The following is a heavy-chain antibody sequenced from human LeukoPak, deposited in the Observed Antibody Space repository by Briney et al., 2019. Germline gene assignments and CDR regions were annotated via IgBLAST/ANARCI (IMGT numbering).Heavy chain of an antibody. CDR3: ARGPYYSGSGSYYTWDY. J-gene: IGHJ4*02. V-gene: IGHV1-8*01. Sequence: ASVKVSCKASGYTFTSYDINWVRQATGQGLEWVGWMNPNSGNTGYAQKFQGRITMTRNTSISTAHMELSSLRSEDTAVYYCARGPYYSGSGSYYTWDYWGQGTLVTVSS. D-gene: IGHD3-10*01. CDR1: GYTFTSYD. CDR2: MNPNSGNT.